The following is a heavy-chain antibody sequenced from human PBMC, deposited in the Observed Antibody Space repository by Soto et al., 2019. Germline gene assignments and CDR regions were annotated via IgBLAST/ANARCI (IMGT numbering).Heavy chain of an antibody. V-gene: IGHV1-18*01. D-gene: IGHD6-19*01. Sequence: QVQLVQSGAEVKKPGASVKVSCKASGYTFTSYGISWVRQAPGQGLEWMGWISAYNGNTNYEQKLQGRVTMTTDTYTSTAYMELRSLSSDDTAVYYCARDSIAVASVFDYWGQGTLVTVSS. CDR3: ARDSIAVASVFDY. J-gene: IGHJ4*02. CDR2: ISAYNGNT. CDR1: GYTFTSYG.